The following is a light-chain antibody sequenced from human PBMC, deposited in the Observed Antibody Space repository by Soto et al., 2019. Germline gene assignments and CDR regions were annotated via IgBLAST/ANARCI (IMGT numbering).Light chain of an antibody. CDR2: DAS. V-gene: IGKV3-11*01. J-gene: IGKJ4*02. CDR1: QSVSSY. Sequence: EIVLTQSPATLSLSPGERATLSCRASQSVSSYLVWYQQKPGQAPRVLISDASNRATGIPARFSSSGSGTDFTLTIRSLEPEDFAVYYCQQRTNCPVTFGGGTKVDIK. CDR3: QQRTNCPVT.